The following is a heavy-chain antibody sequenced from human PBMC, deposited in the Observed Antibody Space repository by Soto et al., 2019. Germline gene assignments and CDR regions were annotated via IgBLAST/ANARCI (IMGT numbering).Heavy chain of an antibody. Sequence: SVKVSCKASGGTFSSYAISWVRQAPGQGLEWMGGIIPIFGTANYAQKFQGRVTITADESTSTAYMELSSLRSEDTAVYYCARDHPRGYYDSSGYLDAFDIWGQGTMVTVSS. CDR3: ARDHPRGYYDSSGYLDAFDI. CDR2: IIPIFGTA. D-gene: IGHD3-22*01. J-gene: IGHJ3*02. CDR1: GGTFSSYA. V-gene: IGHV1-69*13.